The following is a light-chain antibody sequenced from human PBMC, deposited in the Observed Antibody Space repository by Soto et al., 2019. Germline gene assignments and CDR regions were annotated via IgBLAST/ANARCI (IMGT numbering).Light chain of an antibody. Sequence: IVLTQSPGTLSLSPGERATLSCRASQSVTSSYLAWYQQKPGQAPRLLIYDASNRATGIPARFSGSGSGTDFTLTISRLEPEDFAVYYCQQYGSSPGTFGQGTKVDIK. J-gene: IGKJ1*01. CDR3: QQYGSSPGT. CDR1: QSVTSSY. CDR2: DAS. V-gene: IGKV3-20*01.